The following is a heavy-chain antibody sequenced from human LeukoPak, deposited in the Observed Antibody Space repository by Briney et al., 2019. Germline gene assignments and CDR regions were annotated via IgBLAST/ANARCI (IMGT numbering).Heavy chain of an antibody. Sequence: GGSLRLSCAASGFTFSSYAMSWVRQAPGKGLEWVSAISGSGGSTYYADSVKGRITISRDNSKNTLYLQMNSLRAEDTAVYYCAKIQGYSYGPFDYWGQGTLVTVSS. CDR1: GFTFSSYA. CDR2: ISGSGGST. J-gene: IGHJ4*02. D-gene: IGHD5-18*01. CDR3: AKIQGYSYGPFDY. V-gene: IGHV3-23*01.